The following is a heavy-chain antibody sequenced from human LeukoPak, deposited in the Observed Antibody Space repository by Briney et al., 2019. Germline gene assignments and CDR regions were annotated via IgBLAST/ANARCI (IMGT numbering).Heavy chain of an antibody. CDR3: ARVSVDIVATSVDY. J-gene: IGHJ4*02. D-gene: IGHD5-12*01. Sequence: SETLSLTCAVYGGSFSGYYWSWIRQSPGKGLEWIGEIHRSGGTNYSPSLKSRVSMSVDTSKNQFSLKLSSVTAADTAVYYCARVSVDIVATSVDYWGQGTLVTVSS. V-gene: IGHV4-34*01. CDR2: IHRSGGT. CDR1: GGSFSGYY.